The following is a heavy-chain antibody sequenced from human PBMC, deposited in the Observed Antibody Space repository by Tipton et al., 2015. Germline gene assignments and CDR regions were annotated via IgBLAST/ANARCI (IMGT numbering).Heavy chain of an antibody. CDR1: GGSISSSSYY. J-gene: IGHJ3*02. D-gene: IGHD3-10*01. Sequence: TLSLTCTVSGGSISSSSYYWAWIRQPPGKGLEWIGSLYFSGSTYYNPSLKSRVTISIDRFKNQFSLQLNSVTPEDTATYYCARGPDGGAFDIWGQGTMVTVSS. V-gene: IGHV4-39*01. CDR3: ARGPDGGAFDI. CDR2: LYFSGST.